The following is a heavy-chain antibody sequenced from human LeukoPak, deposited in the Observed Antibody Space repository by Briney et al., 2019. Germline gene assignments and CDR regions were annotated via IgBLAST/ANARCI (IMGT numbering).Heavy chain of an antibody. Sequence: ASVKVSCKASGYTFTSYYMHWVGQAPGQGLEWMGIINPSGGSTSYAQKFQGRVTMTRDTSTSTVYMELSSLRSQDTAVYYCARADTVAGAGTVETWFDPWGQGTLVTVS. CDR1: GYTFTSYY. J-gene: IGHJ5*02. D-gene: IGHD6-13*01. CDR3: ARADTVAGAGTVETWFDP. CDR2: INPSGGST. V-gene: IGHV1-46*01.